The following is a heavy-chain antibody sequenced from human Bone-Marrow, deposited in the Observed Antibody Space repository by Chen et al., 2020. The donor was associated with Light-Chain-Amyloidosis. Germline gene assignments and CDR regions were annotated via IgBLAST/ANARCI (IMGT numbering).Heavy chain of an antibody. D-gene: IGHD7-27*01. CDR1: GFTLSDHW. V-gene: IGHV3-74*01. CDR2: VSSDGKGT. J-gene: IGHJ4*01. CDR3: VRDGDHWDFDY. Sequence: QLVESGGGLVQPGGSLRVSCAASGFTLSDHWMHWVRQAPGKGLVWVSRVSSDGKGTGYSEFVEVRFTISGDNAKNTLYLQRKSLRAADTATYYCVRDGDHWDFDYWGRGTLVTVSS.